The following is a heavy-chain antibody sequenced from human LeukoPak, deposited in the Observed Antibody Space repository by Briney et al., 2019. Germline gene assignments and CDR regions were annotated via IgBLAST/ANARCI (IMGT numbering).Heavy chain of an antibody. J-gene: IGHJ4*02. D-gene: IGHD3-22*01. CDR1: GDSISSYY. Sequence: SETLSLTCTVSGDSISSYYWRWIRQPPGKGLEWIGYIYYSGSTNYNSSLKSRLTISVDTSKNQFSLELSSVTAADTAVYYCARHYDSSGYWYYFNYWGQGTLVTVSS. CDR3: ARHYDSSGYWYYFNY. CDR2: IYYSGST. V-gene: IGHV4-59*08.